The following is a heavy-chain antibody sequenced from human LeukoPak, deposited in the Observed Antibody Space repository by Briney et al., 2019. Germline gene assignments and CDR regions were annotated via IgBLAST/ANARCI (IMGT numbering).Heavy chain of an antibody. Sequence: PSQTLSLTCAVAGGSISSGGYSWSWIRQPPGKGLECIGYIYHSGSTYYNPSLKSRVTISVDRSKNQFSLKLSSVTAADTAVYYCARDNHDSSGSYFDYLGQGTLVTVSS. D-gene: IGHD3-22*01. V-gene: IGHV4-30-2*01. CDR2: IYHSGST. CDR1: GGSISSGGYS. J-gene: IGHJ4*02. CDR3: ARDNHDSSGSYFDY.